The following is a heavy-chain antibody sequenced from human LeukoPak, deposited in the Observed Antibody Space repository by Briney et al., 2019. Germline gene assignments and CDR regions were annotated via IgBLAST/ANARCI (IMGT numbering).Heavy chain of an antibody. CDR2: ISGSGGST. D-gene: IGHD6-13*01. V-gene: IGHV3-23*01. CDR3: AKEGYSSSWYEVAYYYYGMDV. J-gene: IGHJ6*02. Sequence: GGSLRLSCAASGFTFSSYAMSWVRQAPGKGLEWVSAISGSGGSTYYADSVKGRFTISRDNSKNTLYLQMSSLRAEDTAVYYCAKEGYSSSWYEVAYYYYGMDVWGQGTTVTVSS. CDR1: GFTFSSYA.